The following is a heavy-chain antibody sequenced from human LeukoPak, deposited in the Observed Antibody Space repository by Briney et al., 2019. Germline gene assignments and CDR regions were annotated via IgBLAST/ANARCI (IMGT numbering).Heavy chain of an antibody. D-gene: IGHD3-10*01. CDR1: GGSISSSSYY. CDR2: IYYSGST. J-gene: IGHJ4*02. V-gene: IGHV4-39*01. CDR3: ARHGSGSLYYFDY. Sequence: SETLSLTCTVSGGSISSSSYYWGWIRQPPGKGLEWIGSIYYSGSTYYNPSLKSRVTISVDTSKNQFSLKLSSVTAADTAVYYCARHGSGSLYYFDYWGQGTLVTVSS.